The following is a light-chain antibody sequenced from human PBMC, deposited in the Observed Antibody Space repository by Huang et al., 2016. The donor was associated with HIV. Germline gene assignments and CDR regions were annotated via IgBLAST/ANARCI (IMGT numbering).Light chain of an antibody. CDR2: GAS. J-gene: IGKJ1*01. V-gene: IGKV3-15*01. CDR3: QHYNNWPPWT. CDR1: QTVNDN. Sequence: EIVMTQSPATLSVSPGERATLSCRASQTVNDNLAWYQQKLGQPPRLLIYGASARATGIPVRFSGSGSGTDFTLTISSLQSEDSAVYYCQHYNNWPPWTFGQGTKVEVK.